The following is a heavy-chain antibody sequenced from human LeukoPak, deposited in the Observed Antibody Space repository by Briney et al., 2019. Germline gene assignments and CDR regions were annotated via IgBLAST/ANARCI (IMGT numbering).Heavy chain of an antibody. Sequence: GESLKISCKGSGYSFATHWIGWVRQMPGKGLEWMGIIYPGDSETRYSPSFEGQVTISADKSITTAYLHWSSLKAADTAIYYCATKGIEGSLAGFENSWGPGTPVTVSP. V-gene: IGHV5-51*01. CDR3: ATKGIEGSLAGFENS. CDR1: GYSFATHW. D-gene: IGHD6-13*01. J-gene: IGHJ4*02. CDR2: IYPGDSET.